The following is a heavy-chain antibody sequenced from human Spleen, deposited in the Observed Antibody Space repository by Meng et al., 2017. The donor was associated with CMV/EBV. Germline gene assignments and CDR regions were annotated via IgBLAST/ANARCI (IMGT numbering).Heavy chain of an antibody. CDR2: MNPNSGNT. J-gene: IGHJ4*02. Sequence: ASVKVSCKASGYVFSNYGIAWVRQSGQGLEWMGWMNPNSGNTGYAQKFQGRVTMTRNTSISTAYMELSSLRSEDTAVYYCARGRTRPRYSSGWYSLDYWGQGTLVTVSS. V-gene: IGHV1-8*02. D-gene: IGHD6-19*01. CDR1: GYVFSNYG. CDR3: ARGRTRPRYSSGWYSLDY.